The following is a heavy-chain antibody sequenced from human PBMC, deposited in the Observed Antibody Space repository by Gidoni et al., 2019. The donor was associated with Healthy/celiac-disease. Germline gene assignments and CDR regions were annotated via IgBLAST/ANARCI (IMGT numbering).Heavy chain of an antibody. Sequence: GQLQQWGAGLLKPSETLSLTCAVYGGSFSGYYWSWIRQPPGKGLEWIGEINHSGSTNYNPSLKSRVTISVDTSKNQFSLKLSSVTAADTAVYYCARGPLTTGEWFGELLGSYYFDYWGQGTLVTVSS. J-gene: IGHJ4*02. CDR1: GGSFSGYY. D-gene: IGHD3-10*01. V-gene: IGHV4-34*01. CDR3: ARGPLTTGEWFGELLGSYYFDY. CDR2: INHSGST.